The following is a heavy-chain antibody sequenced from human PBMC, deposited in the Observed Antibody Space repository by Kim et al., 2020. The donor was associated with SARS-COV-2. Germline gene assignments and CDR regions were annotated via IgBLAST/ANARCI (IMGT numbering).Heavy chain of an antibody. CDR1: GFTFSSYG. Sequence: GGSLRLSCAASGFTFSSYGMHWVRQAPGKGLEWVAVISYDGSNKYYADSVKGRFTISRDNSKNTLYLQMNSLRAEDTAVYYCAKDQGYGGVFSYFDLWGRGTLVTVSS. V-gene: IGHV3-30*18. D-gene: IGHD2-8*02. J-gene: IGHJ2*01. CDR3: AKDQGYGGVFSYFDL. CDR2: ISYDGSNK.